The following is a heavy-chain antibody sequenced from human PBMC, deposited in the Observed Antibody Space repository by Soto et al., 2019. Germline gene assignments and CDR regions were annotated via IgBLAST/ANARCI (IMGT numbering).Heavy chain of an antibody. J-gene: IGHJ6*03. D-gene: IGHD3-3*01. Sequence: QVQIQQWGAGLLKPSETLSLTCAVYGGSFSGYYWSWIRQPPGKGLEWIGEINHSGSTNYNPSLKSRVTISVDTSKNQFSLKLSSVTAADTAVYYCARGITIFGVVHYYYYMDVWGKGTTVTVSS. CDR2: INHSGST. CDR3: ARGITIFGVVHYYYYMDV. CDR1: GGSFSGYY. V-gene: IGHV4-34*01.